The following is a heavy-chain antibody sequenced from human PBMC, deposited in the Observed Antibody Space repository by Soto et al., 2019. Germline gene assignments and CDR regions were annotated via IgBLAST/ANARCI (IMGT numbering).Heavy chain of an antibody. CDR2: ISAYNGNT. Sequence: GASVKVSCKASGYTFTSYGISWVRQAPGQGLEWMGWISAYNGNTNYAQKLQGRVTMTTDTSTSTAYMELRSLRSDDTAVYYCARDWHPALYHEGWLDPWGQGTLVTVSS. V-gene: IGHV1-18*01. CDR3: ARDWHPALYHEGWLDP. D-gene: IGHD2-2*01. J-gene: IGHJ5*02. CDR1: GYTFTSYG.